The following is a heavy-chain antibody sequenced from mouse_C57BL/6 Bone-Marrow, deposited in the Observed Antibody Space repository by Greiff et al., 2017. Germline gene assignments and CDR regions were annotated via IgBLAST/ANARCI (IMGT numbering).Heavy chain of an antibody. CDR1: GYTFTSYW. J-gene: IGHJ2*01. Sequence: QVQLQQPGAELVKPGASVKLSCKASGYTFTSYWMHWVKQRPGQGLEWIGMIHPNSGSTNYNEKFKSKATLTVDKSSSTAYMQLSSLTSEDSAVYCCAINGYLFDYWGQGTTLTVSS. CDR2: IHPNSGST. V-gene: IGHV1-64*01. CDR3: AINGYLFDY. D-gene: IGHD2-2*01.